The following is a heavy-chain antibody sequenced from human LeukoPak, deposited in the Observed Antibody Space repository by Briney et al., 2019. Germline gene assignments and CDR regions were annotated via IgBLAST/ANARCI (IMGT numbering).Heavy chain of an antibody. J-gene: IGHJ4*02. CDR3: AKDRGVGTWYSSSWYY. CDR2: ISWNSGSI. Sequence: SLRLSCAASGFTFDDYAMHWVRQAPGKGLEWVSGISWNSGSIGYADSVKGRFTISRDNAKNSLYLQMNSLRAEDTALYYCAKDRGVGTWYSSSWYYWGQGTLVTVSS. V-gene: IGHV3-9*01. CDR1: GFTFDDYA. D-gene: IGHD6-13*01.